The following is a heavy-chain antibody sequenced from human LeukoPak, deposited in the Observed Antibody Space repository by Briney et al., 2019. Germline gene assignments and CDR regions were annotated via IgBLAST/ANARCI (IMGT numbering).Heavy chain of an antibody. D-gene: IGHD3-10*01. J-gene: IGHJ4*02. CDR1: GFTFSNYA. CDR2: ISGRGGST. CDR3: ARGDGFMIRD. V-gene: IGHV3-23*01. Sequence: GGSLRLSCAASGFTFSNYAMTWVRQAPGKGLEWVSIISGRGGSTYCADSVKGRFTISRDNSKNTLYLQMNSLRVEDTAVYYCARGDGFMIRDWGQGTLVTVSS.